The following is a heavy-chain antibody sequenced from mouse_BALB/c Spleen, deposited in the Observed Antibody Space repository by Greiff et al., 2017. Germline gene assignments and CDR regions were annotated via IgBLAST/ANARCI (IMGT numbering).Heavy chain of an antibody. J-gene: IGHJ4*01. CDR3: ARKYGNYNDYAMDY. V-gene: IGHV3-2*02. D-gene: IGHD2-1*01. CDR2: ISYSGST. CDR1: GYSITSDYA. Sequence: EVQGVESGPGLVKPSQSLSLTCTVTGYSITSDYAWNWIRQFPGNKLEWMGYISYSGSTSYNPSLKSRISITRDTSKNQFFLQLNSVTTEDTATYYCARKYGNYNDYAMDYWGQGTSVTVSS.